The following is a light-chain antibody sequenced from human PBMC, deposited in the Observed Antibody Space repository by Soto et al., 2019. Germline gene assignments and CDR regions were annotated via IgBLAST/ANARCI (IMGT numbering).Light chain of an antibody. J-gene: IGKJ2*01. CDR3: QQYHSWPHT. Sequence: ETVLTQSPATLSVSPGERATFSCKATQSVTTNLAWYQQKPGQVPRLIIYGASTRATGIPARFSGSGSGTEFTLSISSLQSEDFAIYHCQQYHSWPHTFGQGTKLEIK. CDR2: GAS. V-gene: IGKV3-15*01. CDR1: QSVTTN.